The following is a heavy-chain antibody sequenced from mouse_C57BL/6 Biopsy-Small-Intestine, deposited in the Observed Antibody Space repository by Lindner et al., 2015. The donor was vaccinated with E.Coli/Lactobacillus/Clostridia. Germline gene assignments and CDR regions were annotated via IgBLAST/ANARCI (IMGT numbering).Heavy chain of an antibody. Sequence: VQLQESGAELMKPGASVKLSCKATGYTFTGYWIEWVKQRPGHGLEWIGEILPGSDSTNYNEKFKGKATFTADTSSNTAYMQLSSLTTEDSAIYYCAFPGTAFAYWGQGTLVTVST. J-gene: IGHJ3*01. CDR3: AFPGTAFAY. CDR2: ILPGSDST. CDR1: GYTFTGYW. D-gene: IGHD4-1*01. V-gene: IGHV1-9*01.